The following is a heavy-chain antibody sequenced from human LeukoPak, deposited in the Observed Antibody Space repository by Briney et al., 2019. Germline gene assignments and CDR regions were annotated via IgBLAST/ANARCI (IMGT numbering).Heavy chain of an antibody. CDR1: GFTFGSYE. J-gene: IGHJ5*02. CDR3: ARGEFALA. Sequence: QPGGSLRLSCAASGFTFGSYEMNWVRQAPGKGLEWFSYISSSGSATHYEDSVKGRFTISRDNAKKSLHLQMNSLRAEDTAVYYCARGEFALAWGQGTLVTVS. V-gene: IGHV3-48*03. CDR2: ISSSGSAT.